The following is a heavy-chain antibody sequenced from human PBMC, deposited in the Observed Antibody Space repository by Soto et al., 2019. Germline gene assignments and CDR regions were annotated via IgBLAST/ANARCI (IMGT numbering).Heavy chain of an antibody. CDR2: ISLYSDGT. CDR3: ARVVPGAEAWFGP. D-gene: IGHD2-2*01. V-gene: IGHV1-18*01. J-gene: IGHJ5*02. Sequence: VRQAPGQPLEWLGWISLYSDGTNYAQKFQGRVSMTTDTSTTTASMELRSLRSDDRAVYYCARVVPGAEAWFGPWGQGTLVTVS.